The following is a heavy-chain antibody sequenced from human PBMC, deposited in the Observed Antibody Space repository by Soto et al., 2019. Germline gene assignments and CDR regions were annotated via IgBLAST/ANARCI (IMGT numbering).Heavy chain of an antibody. J-gene: IGHJ4*02. V-gene: IGHV4-59*01. CDR3: ARDTPCSGGSCYSGY. CDR2: NSYSGST. CDR1: GGSMSSYY. D-gene: IGHD2-15*01. Sequence: SETLSLTCTVSGGSMSSYYWSWIRQPPGKGLEWIGYNSYSGSTKYNPSLKSRVTISVDMSKNQFSLKLSSVTAADTAVYYCARDTPCSGGSCYSGYWGQGTLVTVSS.